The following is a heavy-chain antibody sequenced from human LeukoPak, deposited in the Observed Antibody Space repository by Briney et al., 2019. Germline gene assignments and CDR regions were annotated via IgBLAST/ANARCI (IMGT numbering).Heavy chain of an antibody. Sequence: GGSLRLSCAASGFTFNNYAMSWVRQAPGMGLEWVANINQGGSDKYYVDSVKGRFTISRDNANNLLYLQMNSLRGEDTAVYYCTRDRSRAEDDWGQGTLVTVSS. V-gene: IGHV3-7*01. D-gene: IGHD1-14*01. J-gene: IGHJ4*02. CDR3: TRDRSRAEDD. CDR2: INQGGSDK. CDR1: GFTFNNYA.